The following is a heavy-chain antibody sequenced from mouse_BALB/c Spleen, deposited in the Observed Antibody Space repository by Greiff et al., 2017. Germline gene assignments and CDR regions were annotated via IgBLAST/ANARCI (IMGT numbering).Heavy chain of an antibody. CDR1: GFTFSSYT. J-gene: IGHJ3*01. D-gene: IGHD2-4*01. Sequence: EVQRVESGGGLVQPGGSLKLSCAASGFTFSSYTMSWVRQTPEKRLEWVAYISNGGGSTYYPDTVKGRFTISRDNAKNTLYLQMSSLKSEDTAMYYCAREIYYDYDPAWFAYWGQGTLVTVSA. CDR2: ISNGGGST. CDR3: AREIYYDYDPAWFAY. V-gene: IGHV5-12-2*01.